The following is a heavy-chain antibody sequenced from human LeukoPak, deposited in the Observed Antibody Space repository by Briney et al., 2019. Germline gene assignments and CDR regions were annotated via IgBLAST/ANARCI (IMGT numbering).Heavy chain of an antibody. CDR1: GFTFSRYW. CDR2: INQDGSEK. J-gene: IGHJ4*02. CDR3: ASDYDSRY. D-gene: IGHD5-12*01. V-gene: IGHV3-7*01. Sequence: GGSLRLSCVASGFTFSRYWMNWVRQAPGKGLEWVANINQDGSEKNYVDSVKGRFTISRDNAKNSLYLQMNSRRAEDMAVYYCASDYDSRYWGQGTLVTVSS.